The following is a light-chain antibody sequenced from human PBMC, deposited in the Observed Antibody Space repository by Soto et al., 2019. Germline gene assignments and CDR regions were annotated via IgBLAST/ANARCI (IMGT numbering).Light chain of an antibody. CDR2: RDN. Sequence: QSVLTQPPSASGTPGQRVTISCSGNSSNIGSNSVYWYQQLPGTAPKLLIYRDNQRPSRVPDRFSGSKSGTSASLAISGLRSEDEADYHCAAWDGSLRALLFGGGTKLTVL. CDR3: AAWDGSLRALL. CDR1: SSNIGSNS. V-gene: IGLV1-47*01. J-gene: IGLJ2*01.